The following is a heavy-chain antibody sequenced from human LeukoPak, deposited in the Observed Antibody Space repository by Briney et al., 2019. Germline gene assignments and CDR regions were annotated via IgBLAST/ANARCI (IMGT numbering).Heavy chain of an antibody. Sequence: GGSLRLSCAASGFTFSSYEMNWVRQAPGKGLEWVSYISSSGSTIYYADSVKGRFTISRDNAKNSLYLQMNSLRAEDTAVYYCASGDYGDFDYWGQGTLVTVSS. CDR2: ISSSGSTI. CDR3: ASGDYGDFDY. J-gene: IGHJ4*02. D-gene: IGHD4-17*01. CDR1: GFTFSSYE. V-gene: IGHV3-48*03.